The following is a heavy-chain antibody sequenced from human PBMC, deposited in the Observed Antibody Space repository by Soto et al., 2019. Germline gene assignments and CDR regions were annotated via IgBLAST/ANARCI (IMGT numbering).Heavy chain of an antibody. CDR2: ISISSSYR. J-gene: IGHJ5*02. Sequence: PVGSLRLSCPACGCTFSSYSMNWVRQAPGKWLEWVSSISISSSYRYYSDSVKVRWYISRADAENSLYLQIEGLRAEDTAVYYCARDPSGYSGYDEDRWGQGTLVTVSS. V-gene: IGHV3-21*01. D-gene: IGHD5-12*01. CDR1: GCTFSSYS. CDR3: ARDPSGYSGYDEDR.